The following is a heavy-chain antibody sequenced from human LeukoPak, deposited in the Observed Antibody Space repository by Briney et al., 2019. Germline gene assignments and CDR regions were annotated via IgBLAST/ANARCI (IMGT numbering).Heavy chain of an antibody. Sequence: GGSLRLSCAASGFTFSSYGMHWVRQAPGKGLEWVAVISYDGSNKYYADSVKGRFTISRDNSKNTLYLQMNSLRAEDTAVYYCAKDRGPWYGDYAFDYWGQGTLVTVSS. CDR3: AKDRGPWYGDYAFDY. J-gene: IGHJ4*02. V-gene: IGHV3-30*18. CDR1: GFTFSSYG. D-gene: IGHD4-17*01. CDR2: ISYDGSNK.